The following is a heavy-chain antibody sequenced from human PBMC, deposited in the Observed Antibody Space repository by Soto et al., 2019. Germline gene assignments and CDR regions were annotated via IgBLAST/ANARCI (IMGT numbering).Heavy chain of an antibody. D-gene: IGHD4-17*01. CDR2: ISGSGGST. CDR1: GFTFSSYA. CDR3: AKAQYGDPVGAFDI. Sequence: GGSLRLSCAASGFTFSSYAMSWVRQARGKGLEGVSAISGSGGSTYYADSVKGRFTISRDNSKNTLYLQMNSLRAEDTAVYYCAKAQYGDPVGAFDIWGQGTMVTVSS. J-gene: IGHJ3*02. V-gene: IGHV3-23*01.